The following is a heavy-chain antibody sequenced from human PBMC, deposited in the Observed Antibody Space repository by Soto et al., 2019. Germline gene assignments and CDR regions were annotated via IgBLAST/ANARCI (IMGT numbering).Heavy chain of an antibody. CDR2: LLYRGTA. D-gene: IGHD2-15*01. Sequence: QVQLQESGPRLVKPSETLSLTCSVSDSSMSPYYWTWFRQAPGKGLEWIGHLLYRGTATYNPALKGRVTISLDTSKKQVSLKLSSVIAADTAVYYCAREKDLILVGYAFGNWGPGTLVTVSS. CDR1: DSSMSPYY. CDR3: AREKDLILVGYAFGN. J-gene: IGHJ3*02. V-gene: IGHV4-59*01.